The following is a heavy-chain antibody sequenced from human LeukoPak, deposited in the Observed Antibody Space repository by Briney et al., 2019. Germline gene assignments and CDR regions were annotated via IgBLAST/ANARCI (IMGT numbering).Heavy chain of an antibody. D-gene: IGHD3-10*01. J-gene: IGHJ4*02. CDR1: GFTVSSNY. V-gene: IGHV3-74*01. Sequence: GGSLRLSCAASGFTVSSNYMSWVRQAPGKGLVWVSRVNSDESSTSYADSVKGRFTISRDNSKNTLYLQMNSLSAEDTAVYYCAKEDYFNSGSYPGHWGQGTLVTVSS. CDR3: AKEDYFNSGSYPGH. CDR2: VNSDESST.